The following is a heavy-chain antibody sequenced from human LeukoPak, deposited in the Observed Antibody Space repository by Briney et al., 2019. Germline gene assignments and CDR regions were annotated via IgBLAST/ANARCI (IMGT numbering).Heavy chain of an antibody. CDR2: ISSSSSTI. CDR1: GFTFSNYA. Sequence: GGSLRLSCAASGFTFSNYAMSWVRQAPGKGLEWVSYISSSSSTIYYADSVKGRFTISRDNAKNSLYLQMNSLRAEDTAVYYCARPYYYDSSGYHPFDYWGQGTLVTVSS. D-gene: IGHD3-22*01. V-gene: IGHV3-48*01. CDR3: ARPYYYDSSGYHPFDY. J-gene: IGHJ4*02.